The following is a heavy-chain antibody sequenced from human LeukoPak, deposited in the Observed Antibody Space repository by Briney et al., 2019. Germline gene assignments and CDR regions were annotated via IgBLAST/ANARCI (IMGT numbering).Heavy chain of an antibody. D-gene: IGHD1-1*01. V-gene: IGHV3-23*01. CDR3: AKENDATFDY. Sequence: GGSLRLSCAASGFTFSTYAMSWVRQAPGKGLEWVSAITDSGTNTYYADSVRGRFTISRDNSRNTLYLQMDSLRAEDTATYYCAKENDATFDYWGQATLVAVSS. CDR2: ITDSGTNT. CDR1: GFTFSTYA. J-gene: IGHJ4*02.